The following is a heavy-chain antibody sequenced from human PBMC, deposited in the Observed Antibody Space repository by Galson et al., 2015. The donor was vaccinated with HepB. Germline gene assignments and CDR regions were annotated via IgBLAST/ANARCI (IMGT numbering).Heavy chain of an antibody. Sequence: SLRLSCAASGFTFSKYGMYWVRQAPGKGLEWVALIWFDGSDKYYADSVKGRFTISKDNPKNTLYLQMNSLRVEETAVYYCARPAREGYCGGPLECWGQGTLVTVSS. CDR1: GFTFSKYG. D-gene: IGHD1-26*01. V-gene: IGHV3-33*07. CDR2: IWFDGSDK. J-gene: IGHJ4*02. CDR3: ARPAREGYCGGPLEC.